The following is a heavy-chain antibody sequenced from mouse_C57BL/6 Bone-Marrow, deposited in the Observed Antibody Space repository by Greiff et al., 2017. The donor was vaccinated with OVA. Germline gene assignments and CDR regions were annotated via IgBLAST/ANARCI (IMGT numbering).Heavy chain of an antibody. D-gene: IGHD6-1*01. CDR1: GFTFSSYG. Sequence: EVKLMESGGDLVKPGGSLKLSCAASGFTFSSYGMSWVRQTPDKRLEWVATISSGGSYTYYPDSVKGRFTISRDNAKNPLYLQMSSLKSEDTAMYYCARHTPQLDYWGQGTSVTVSS. V-gene: IGHV5-6*01. CDR2: ISSGGSYT. J-gene: IGHJ4*01. CDR3: ARHTPQLDY.